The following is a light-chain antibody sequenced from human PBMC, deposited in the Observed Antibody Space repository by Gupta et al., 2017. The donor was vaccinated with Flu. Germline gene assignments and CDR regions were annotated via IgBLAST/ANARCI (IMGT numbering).Light chain of an antibody. CDR1: QGVSSY. CDR2: GAS. CDR3: KQYNNWPPIT. V-gene: IGKV3-15*01. Sequence: ATLSVSPGERATLSCRASQGVSSYLAWYQQKPGQAPGLLIYGASTRATGIPARFSGSGSGTEFTLTISSLQSEDFAVYYCKQYNNWPPITFGQGTRLEIK. J-gene: IGKJ5*01.